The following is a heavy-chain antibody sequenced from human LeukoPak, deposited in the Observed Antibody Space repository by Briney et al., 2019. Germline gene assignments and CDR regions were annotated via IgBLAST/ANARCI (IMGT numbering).Heavy chain of an antibody. CDR2: IYCSGST. J-gene: IGHJ4*02. Sequence: SETLSLTCTVSGGSISSSSYYWGWIRQPPGKGLEWIGSIYCSGSTYYNPSLKSRVTISVDKSKNQFSLKLSSVTAADTAVYYCARVRLTGYISDCWGQGTLVTVSS. CDR1: GGSISSSSYY. CDR3: ARVRLTGYISDC. D-gene: IGHD3-9*01. V-gene: IGHV4-39*07.